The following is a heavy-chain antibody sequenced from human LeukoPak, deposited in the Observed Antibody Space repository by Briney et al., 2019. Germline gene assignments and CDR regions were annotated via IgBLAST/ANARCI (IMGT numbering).Heavy chain of an antibody. CDR2: ISYDGSNK. V-gene: IGHV3-30-3*01. CDR1: GFTFSSYA. CDR3: ARVCSSTSCYSYPYYFDY. D-gene: IGHD2-2*01. J-gene: IGHJ4*02. Sequence: GGSLRLSCAASGFTFSSYAMPWVRQAPGKGLEWVAVISYDGSNKYYADSVKGRFTISRDNSKNTLYLQMNSLRAEDTAVYYCARVCSSTSCYSYPYYFDYWGQGTLVTVSS.